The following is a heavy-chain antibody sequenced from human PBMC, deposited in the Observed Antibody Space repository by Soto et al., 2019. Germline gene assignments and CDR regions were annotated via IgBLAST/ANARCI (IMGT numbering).Heavy chain of an antibody. CDR2: IDYNGVT. J-gene: IGHJ4*02. V-gene: IGHV4-39*01. CDR1: GGSIYRSGYY. CDR3: GKVLVDATGHTDSDS. Sequence: SETLSLTCTVSGGSIYRSGYYWGWIRQPPGRGLEWIGNIDYNGVTYSNPSLKSRVTISRDTSKNQFSLKLTSVTAADTALYYCGKVLVDATGHTDSDSWGPGTLVTAPQ. D-gene: IGHD2-15*01.